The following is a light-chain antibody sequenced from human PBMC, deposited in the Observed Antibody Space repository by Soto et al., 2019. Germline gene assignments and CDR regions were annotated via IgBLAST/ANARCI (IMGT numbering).Light chain of an antibody. Sequence: QSALTQPASVSGSPGQSITISCTGTSSDVGSYNLVSWYQQHPGKAPKLIIYEASERPSGVSARFSGSKSGNTASLTISGLQAEDEAIYYCCSYAGSTTSLVIFGGGTKLTVL. CDR2: EAS. V-gene: IGLV2-23*01. J-gene: IGLJ2*01. CDR1: SSDVGSYNL. CDR3: CSYAGSTTSLVI.